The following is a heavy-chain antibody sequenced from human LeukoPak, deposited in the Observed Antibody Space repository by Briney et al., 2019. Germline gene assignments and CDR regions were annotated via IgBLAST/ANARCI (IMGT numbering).Heavy chain of an antibody. CDR2: IDNSGST. J-gene: IGHJ4*02. CDR1: GGHIDSVY. D-gene: IGHD6-19*01. CDR3: ASGAGWLIDY. Sequence: SETLSLTCSVSGGHIDSVYWNWIRQPPGKGLEWIGYIDNSGSTKYNPSLQSRITMSRDTSKKQFSLKLTSVTAADAAMYYCASGAGWLIDYWGQGTLVSVSS. V-gene: IGHV4-4*08.